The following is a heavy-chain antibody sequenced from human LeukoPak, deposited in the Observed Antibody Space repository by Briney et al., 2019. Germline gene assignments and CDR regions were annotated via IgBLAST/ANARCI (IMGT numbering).Heavy chain of an antibody. CDR1: GFTFSDYW. J-gene: IGHJ3*02. D-gene: IGHD2-15*01. V-gene: IGHV3-7*01. CDR3: ATMLPGTRGAFDI. Sequence: PGGPLRLSCAGAGFTFSDYWMSWVRQAPGKGLEWVANIRQDGSDKYYVDSVKGRFTISRDNAKKSLYLQMNSLRAEDTAVYYCATMLPGTRGAFDIWGQGTMVTVSS. CDR2: IRQDGSDK.